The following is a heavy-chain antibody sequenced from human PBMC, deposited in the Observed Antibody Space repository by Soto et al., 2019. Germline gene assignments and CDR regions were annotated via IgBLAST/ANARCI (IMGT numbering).Heavy chain of an antibody. Sequence: ETLSLTCTVSGGSISSSSYYWGWIRQPPGKGLEWIGSIYYSGSTYYNPSLKSRVTISVDTSKNQFSLKLSSVTAADTAVYYCARPRRGSSSAGYDYWGQGTLVTVSS. V-gene: IGHV4-39*01. D-gene: IGHD6-6*01. CDR1: GGSISSSSYY. CDR3: ARPRRGSSSAGYDY. CDR2: IYYSGST. J-gene: IGHJ4*02.